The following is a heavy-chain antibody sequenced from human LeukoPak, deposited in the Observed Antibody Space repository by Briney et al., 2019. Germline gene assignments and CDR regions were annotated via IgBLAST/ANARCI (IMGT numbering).Heavy chain of an antibody. D-gene: IGHD5-18*01. CDR2: IIPILGIT. Sequence: ASVKVSCKASGYTFTSYGISWARQAPGQGLEWMGRIIPILGITNYAQKFQGRVTITADKSTNTAYMELSSLRSEDTAVYYCARERGYSSTWFDPWGQGTLVTVSS. J-gene: IGHJ5*02. CDR1: GYTFTSYG. CDR3: ARERGYSSTWFDP. V-gene: IGHV1-69*04.